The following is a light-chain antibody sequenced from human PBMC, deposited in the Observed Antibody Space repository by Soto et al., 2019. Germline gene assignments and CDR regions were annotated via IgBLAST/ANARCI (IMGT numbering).Light chain of an antibody. CDR2: LNSDGSH. V-gene: IGLV4-69*01. CDR3: QTWGTGIQV. CDR1: SGHSSYT. Sequence: QPVLTQSPSASASLGASVKLTCTLSSGHSSYTIAWHQQQPEKGPRYLMILNSDGSHRKGDGIPDRFSGSSSGAERYLTISSLQSEDEADYYCQTWGTGIQVFGGGTKLTVL. J-gene: IGLJ3*02.